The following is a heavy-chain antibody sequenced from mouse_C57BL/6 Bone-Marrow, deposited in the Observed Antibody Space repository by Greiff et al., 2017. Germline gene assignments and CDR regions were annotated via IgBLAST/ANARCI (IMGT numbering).Heavy chain of an antibody. D-gene: IGHD3-3*01. CDR1: GYTFTSYW. CDR2: IYPGSGST. CDR3: ARGTAFYAMDY. V-gene: IGHV1-55*01. J-gene: IGHJ4*01. Sequence: VQLQQPGAELVKPGASVKMSCKASGYTFTSYWITWVKQRPGQGLEWIGDIYPGSGSTNYNEKFKSKATLTVDTSSSAADMQLSSLTSEDSAVFYCARGTAFYAMDYWGQGTSVTVSS.